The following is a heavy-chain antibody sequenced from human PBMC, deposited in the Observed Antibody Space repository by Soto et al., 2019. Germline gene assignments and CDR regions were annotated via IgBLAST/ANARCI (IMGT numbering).Heavy chain of an antibody. V-gene: IGHV3-23*01. J-gene: IGHJ3*02. CDR1: GITFSSYA. CDR3: AKGWVITMIVVVPSDDFDI. CDR2: ISGSGGST. D-gene: IGHD3-22*01. Sequence: GRSLRLSCAASGITFSSYAMSWVRQAPGKGLQWVSAISGSGGSTYYADSVKGRFTISRDNSKNTLYLQMNSVRAEDTAVYYCAKGWVITMIVVVPSDDFDIWGQGTMVTVSS.